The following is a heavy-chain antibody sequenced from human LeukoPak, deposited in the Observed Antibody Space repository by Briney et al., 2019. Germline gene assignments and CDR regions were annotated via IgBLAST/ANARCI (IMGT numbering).Heavy chain of an antibody. V-gene: IGHV1-18*01. Sequence: AASVKVSCKASGYTFNTYGINWVRQAPGQGLEWMGWISAYNGNTNYAQKLQGRVTMTTDTSTSTAYMELRSLRSDDTAVYYCARGESSSWYTEEFDYWGQGTLVTVSS. J-gene: IGHJ4*02. CDR1: GYTFNTYG. CDR3: ARGESSSWYTEEFDY. CDR2: ISAYNGNT. D-gene: IGHD6-13*01.